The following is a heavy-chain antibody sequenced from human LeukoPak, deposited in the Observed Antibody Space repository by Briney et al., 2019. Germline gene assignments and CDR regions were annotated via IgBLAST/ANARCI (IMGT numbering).Heavy chain of an antibody. CDR1: GYRFTGYY. CDR3: AREQQLIRGDY. J-gene: IGHJ4*02. CDR2: ISAYNGNS. D-gene: IGHD6-13*01. Sequence: ASVKVSCKASGYRFTGYYMHWVRQAPGQGLEWMGWISAYNGNSHCTQKFQGRVTMTTDTSTSTAYMELRSLRSDDTAVYYCAREQQLIRGDYWGQGTLVTVSS. V-gene: IGHV1-18*04.